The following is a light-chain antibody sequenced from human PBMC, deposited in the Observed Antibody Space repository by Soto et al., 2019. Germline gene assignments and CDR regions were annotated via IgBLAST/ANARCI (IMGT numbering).Light chain of an antibody. V-gene: IGKV1-5*01. CDR1: QSISSW. J-gene: IGKJ2*01. Sequence: DIQMTQSPSTLSASVGDRVTITCRASQSISSWLAWYQQKPGKAPKLLIYDASSLESGVPSRFSGSGSGTEFTPTISSLQPDDFANYYCQQYNSYNTFGQGTKLEIK. CDR2: DAS. CDR3: QQYNSYNT.